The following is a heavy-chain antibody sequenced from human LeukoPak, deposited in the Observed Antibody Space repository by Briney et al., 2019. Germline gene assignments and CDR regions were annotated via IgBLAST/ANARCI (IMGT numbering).Heavy chain of an antibody. J-gene: IGHJ4*02. V-gene: IGHV1-2*02. Sequence: ASVKVPCKASGYTFTGYYMHWVRQAPGQGLEWMGWINPNSGGTNYAQKFQGRVTMTRDTSISTAYMELSRLRSDDTAVYYCARAGYSSSWYWTSRYYFDYWGQGTLVTVSS. CDR1: GYTFTGYY. D-gene: IGHD6-13*01. CDR3: ARAGYSSSWYWTSRYYFDY. CDR2: INPNSGGT.